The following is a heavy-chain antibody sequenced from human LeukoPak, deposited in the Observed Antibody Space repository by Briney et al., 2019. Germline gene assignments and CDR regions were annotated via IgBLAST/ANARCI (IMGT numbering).Heavy chain of an antibody. V-gene: IGHV3-30*04. CDR2: ISYDGSNK. J-gene: IGHJ4*02. CDR3: ACASTVTTGNY. D-gene: IGHD4-17*01. CDR1: GFTFSSYA. Sequence: GGSLRLSCAASGFTFSSYAMHWVRQAPGKGLEWVAVISYDGSNKYYADSVKGRFTISRDNSKNTLYLQMNSLRAEDTAVYYCACASTVTTGNYWGQETLVTVSS.